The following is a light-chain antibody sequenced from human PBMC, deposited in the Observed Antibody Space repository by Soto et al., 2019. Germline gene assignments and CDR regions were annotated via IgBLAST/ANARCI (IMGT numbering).Light chain of an antibody. CDR3: HQYGSSPQT. CDR2: AST. J-gene: IGKJ1*01. Sequence: EIVLTQSPGTLTLSLGERPTLSCKTSQSRGSNFLAWHQHKPGRAPGLLIYASTNRAAGVPDRFSGSASGTDFTLTINRLVPEDFAVYYCHQYGSSPQTFGRGTKVDIK. V-gene: IGKV3-20*01. CDR1: QSRGSNF.